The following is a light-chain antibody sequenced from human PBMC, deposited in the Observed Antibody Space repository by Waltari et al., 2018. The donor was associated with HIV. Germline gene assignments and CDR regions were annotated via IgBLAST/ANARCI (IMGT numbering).Light chain of an antibody. J-gene: IGKJ4*01. V-gene: IGKV3D-20*02. CDR2: GES. CDR3: QQRRNWPPGAT. CDR1: QSVGSGY. Sequence: ETVLTQSPGTLSLSPGERVTLSCRASQSVGSGYLAWYQQKPGQAPRLLTYGESSRATGIPDRFSGSGSKTDFTLTINRLEPEDFAVYYCQQRRNWPPGATFGGGTKVEIK.